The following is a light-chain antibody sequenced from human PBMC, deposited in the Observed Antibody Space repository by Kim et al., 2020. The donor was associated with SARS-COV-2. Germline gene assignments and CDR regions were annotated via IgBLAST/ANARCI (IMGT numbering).Light chain of an antibody. CDR1: QGIRSW. Sequence: VSASVGDRVNINCRASQGIRSWLAWYQQKPGKAPKLLIYAASSLQSGVPSRFSGSGSGTDFTLTISSLQPEDFATYYCQQANSFHTFGQGTKLEI. CDR3: QQANSFHT. J-gene: IGKJ2*01. CDR2: AAS. V-gene: IGKV1-12*01.